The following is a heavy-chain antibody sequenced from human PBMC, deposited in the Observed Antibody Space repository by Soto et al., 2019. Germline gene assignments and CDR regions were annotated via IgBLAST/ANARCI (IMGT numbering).Heavy chain of an antibody. Sequence: EVHLVESGGGLVQPGESLRLSCAASGFDFSPYWMHWVRQVPGKGLEWISHIGGGGSVTIYADSVKGRFTISRDDAKSTLYLQMTSLRSEDTAVYYCVRDRGSPDSFDSWGQGTMVTVSS. J-gene: IGHJ3*02. CDR2: IGGGGSVT. V-gene: IGHV3-74*01. CDR1: GFDFSPYW. D-gene: IGHD3-10*01. CDR3: VRDRGSPDSFDS.